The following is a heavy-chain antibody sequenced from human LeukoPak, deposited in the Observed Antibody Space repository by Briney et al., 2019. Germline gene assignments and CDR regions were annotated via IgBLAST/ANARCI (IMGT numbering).Heavy chain of an antibody. V-gene: IGHV4-39*01. J-gene: IGHJ5*02. CDR2: IYYSGST. CDR3: ARCKKNNYDSSGYHGDWFDP. Sequence: SETLSLTCTVSGGSISSSSYYWGWIRQPPGKGLEWIVTIYYSGSTYYNPSLKSRVTISVDTSKNQFSLKLSYVTAADTAVYYCARCKKNNYDSSGYHGDWFDPWGQGTLVTVSS. CDR1: GGSISSSSYY. D-gene: IGHD3-22*01.